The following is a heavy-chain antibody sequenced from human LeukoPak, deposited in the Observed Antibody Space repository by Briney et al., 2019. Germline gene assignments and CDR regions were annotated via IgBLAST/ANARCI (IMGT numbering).Heavy chain of an antibody. Sequence: GGSLRLSCTASGFTFGDYAMSWFRQAPGKGLEWVGFIRSKAYGGTTEYAASVKGRFTISRDDSKSIAYLQMNSLKTEDTAVYYCTRGGTTVTSRFSYWGQGTLVTVSS. D-gene: IGHD4-17*01. CDR3: TRGGTTVTSRFSY. J-gene: IGHJ4*02. V-gene: IGHV3-49*03. CDR1: GFTFGDYA. CDR2: IRSKAYGGTT.